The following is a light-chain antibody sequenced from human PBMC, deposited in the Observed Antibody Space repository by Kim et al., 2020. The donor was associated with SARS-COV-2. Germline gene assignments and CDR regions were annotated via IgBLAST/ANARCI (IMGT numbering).Light chain of an antibody. CDR2: EVS. Sequence: GQSITISCTGTSSDVGGYNYVSWYQQNPGKAPKLMIYEVSYRPSGVSNRFSGSKSGNTASLTISGLQAEDEADYYCSSYTSSSTYVFVTGTKVTVL. J-gene: IGLJ1*01. V-gene: IGLV2-14*01. CDR1: SSDVGGYNY. CDR3: SSYTSSSTYV.